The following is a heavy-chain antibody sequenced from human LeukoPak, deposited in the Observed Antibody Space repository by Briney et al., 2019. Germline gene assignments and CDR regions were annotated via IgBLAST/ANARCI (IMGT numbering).Heavy chain of an antibody. J-gene: IGHJ4*02. CDR1: NYSVRSDLH. V-gene: IGHV4-38-2*02. CDR3: ASLRFGDSYFDF. CDR2: IYQSGHA. Sequence: PSETLSLTCKVSNYSVRSDLHWSWIRQSPGRGLEWIASIYQSGHAYYSPSLKSRVLISFYTSKKELSLKINSVTATDTALYYCASLRFGDSYFDFWGQGTQVTVSS. D-gene: IGHD3-10*01.